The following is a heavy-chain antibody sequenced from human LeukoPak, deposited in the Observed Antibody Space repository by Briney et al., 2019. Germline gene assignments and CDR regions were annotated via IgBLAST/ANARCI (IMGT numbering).Heavy chain of an antibody. CDR2: ISYDGSNK. CDR1: GFTFSSYA. Sequence: GGSLRLSCAASGFTFSSYAMHWVRQAPGKGLEWVAVISYDGSNKYYADSVKGRFTISRDSSKNTLYLQMSSLRAEDTAVYYCAKDAAVSSGWYYNYYGMDVWGQGTTVTVSS. J-gene: IGHJ6*02. CDR3: AKDAAVSSGWYYNYYGMDV. D-gene: IGHD6-19*01. V-gene: IGHV3-30-3*01.